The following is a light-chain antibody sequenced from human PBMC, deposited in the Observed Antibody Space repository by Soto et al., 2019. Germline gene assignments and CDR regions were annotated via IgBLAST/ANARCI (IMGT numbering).Light chain of an antibody. V-gene: IGLV2-8*01. Sequence: QSALTQPPSASWSPGQSVTISCTGTSSDVGGYNYVSWYQQHPGKAPKLMISEVSKRPSGVPDRFSGSKSGNTASLTVSGLQAEDEAVYYCSSFAGNNNLVFGGGTKLTVL. CDR3: SSFAGNNNLV. CDR2: EVS. CDR1: SSDVGGYNY. J-gene: IGLJ2*01.